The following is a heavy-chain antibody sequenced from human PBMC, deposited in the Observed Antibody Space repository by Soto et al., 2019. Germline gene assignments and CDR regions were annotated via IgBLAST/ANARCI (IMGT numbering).Heavy chain of an antibody. Sequence: XETLSLTCTVSGCSVSSGSYYWSRIRQPPGKGLEWIGYIYYSGSTNYNPSLKSRVTISVDTSKNQFSLKLSSVTAADTAVYYCARVVGDGYNFLYYYYGTDVWGQGTTVTVS. CDR3: ARVVGDGYNFLYYYYGTDV. D-gene: IGHD5-12*01. J-gene: IGHJ6*02. CDR1: GCSVSSGSYY. V-gene: IGHV4-61*01. CDR2: IYYSGST.